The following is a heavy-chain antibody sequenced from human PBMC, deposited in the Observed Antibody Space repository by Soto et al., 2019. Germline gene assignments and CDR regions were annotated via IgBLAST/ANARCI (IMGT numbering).Heavy chain of an antibody. CDR3: ARAPPYDYIWGSYRYSAFDI. J-gene: IGHJ3*02. Sequence: SETLSLTCAVYGGSFSGYYWSWIRQPPGKGLEWIGEINHSGITNYNPSLKSRVTISVDTSKNQFSLKLSSVTAADTAVYYCARAPPYDYIWGSYRYSAFDIWGQGTMVTVSS. CDR2: INHSGIT. D-gene: IGHD3-16*02. CDR1: GGSFSGYY. V-gene: IGHV4-34*01.